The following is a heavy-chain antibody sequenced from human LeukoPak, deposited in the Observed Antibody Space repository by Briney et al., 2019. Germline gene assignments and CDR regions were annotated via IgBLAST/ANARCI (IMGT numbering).Heavy chain of an antibody. D-gene: IGHD6-6*01. Sequence: ASVKVSCKASGYTXTGYYMHWVRQAPGQGLEWMGWSNPNNGGTIHAQKFQGRVTMTRDTSIGTAYMELSGLRSDDTAVYYCARGGIAYSSSSFDYWGQGTLVTVSS. J-gene: IGHJ4*02. CDR1: GYTXTGYY. CDR3: ARGGIAYSSSSFDY. V-gene: IGHV1-2*02. CDR2: SNPNNGGT.